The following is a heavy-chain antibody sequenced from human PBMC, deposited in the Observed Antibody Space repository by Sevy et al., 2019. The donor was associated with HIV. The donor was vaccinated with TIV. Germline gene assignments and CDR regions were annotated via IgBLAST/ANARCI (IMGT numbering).Heavy chain of an antibody. CDR2: IYYSGST. V-gene: IGHV4-59*01. CDR3: ARVSDERDNGKGGAGTFDP. J-gene: IGHJ5*02. CDR1: GGSISSYY. D-gene: IGHD2-8*01. Sequence: SETLSLTCTVSGGSISSYYWSWIRQPPGKGLEWIGYIYYSGSTNYNPSLKSRVTISVDTSKNQFSLKLSSVTAADTAVYYGARVSDERDNGKGGAGTFDPWGQGTLVTVSS.